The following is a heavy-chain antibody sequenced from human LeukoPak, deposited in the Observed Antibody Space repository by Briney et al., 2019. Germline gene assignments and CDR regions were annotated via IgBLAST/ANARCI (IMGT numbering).Heavy chain of an antibody. CDR1: GFTFSSYS. Sequence: GGSLRLSCAASGFTFSSYSMNWVRQAQGKGLEWVSSISSSSSYIYYADSVKGRFTISRDDSLNTVYLQMDSLGHDDTAVYYCARNRAFGTFDAFDMWGQGTMVTVSS. D-gene: IGHD3-10*01. CDR2: ISSSSSYI. CDR3: ARNRAFGTFDAFDM. V-gene: IGHV3-21*06. J-gene: IGHJ3*02.